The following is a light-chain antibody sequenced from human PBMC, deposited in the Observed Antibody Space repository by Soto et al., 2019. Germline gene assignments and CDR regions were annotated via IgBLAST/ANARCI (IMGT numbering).Light chain of an antibody. CDR3: QQLNSQWT. CDR2: AAS. J-gene: IGKJ1*01. V-gene: IGKV1-9*01. CDR1: QGISSY. Sequence: DIQLTQSPSFLSASVGDRVTITCPASQGISSYLAWYQQKPGKAPKLLIYAASTLQSGVPSRFSGSGSGTEFTLTISSLQPEDFATYYCQQLNSQWTFGQGTKVDIK.